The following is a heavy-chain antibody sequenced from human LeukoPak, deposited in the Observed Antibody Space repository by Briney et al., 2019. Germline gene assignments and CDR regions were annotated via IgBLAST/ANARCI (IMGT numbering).Heavy chain of an antibody. CDR3: ARVGQDSSGYYIDY. Sequence: SETLSLSCTVSGGSISNYYWNWLRQPPGKGLEWMGYIYYSGSTKYNPSLKSRVTMSLDTSKNQFSLKLSSVTAAATAVYYCARVGQDSSGYYIDYWGQGTLVTVSS. CDR2: IYYSGST. D-gene: IGHD3-22*01. CDR1: GGSISNYY. V-gene: IGHV4-59*12. J-gene: IGHJ4*02.